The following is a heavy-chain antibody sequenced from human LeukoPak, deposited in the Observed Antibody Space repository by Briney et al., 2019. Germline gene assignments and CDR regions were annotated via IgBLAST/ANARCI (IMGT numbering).Heavy chain of an antibody. CDR1: GFTVSSNY. CDR2: IYSGGST. J-gene: IGHJ6*02. Sequence: PGGSLRLSCAASGFTVSSNYMSWVRQAPGKGLEWVSVIYSGGSTYYADSVKGRFTISRDNSKNTLYLQMNSLRAEDTAVYYCARDVVVVVAATLSRNVYYYYGMDVWGQGTTVTVSS. V-gene: IGHV3-66*02. D-gene: IGHD2-15*01. CDR3: ARDVVVVVAATLSRNVYYYYGMDV.